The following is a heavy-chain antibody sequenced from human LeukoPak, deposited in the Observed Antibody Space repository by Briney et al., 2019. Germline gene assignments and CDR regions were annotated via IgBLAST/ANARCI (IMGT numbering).Heavy chain of an antibody. CDR2: ISYDGSNK. V-gene: IGHV3-30*01. CDR1: GFTFSSYA. CDR3: ARGFVSSCCLDY. J-gene: IGHJ4*02. Sequence: GGSLRLSCAASGFTFSSYAMHWVRQAPGKGLEWVAVISYDGSNKYYADSVKGRFTISRDNSKNTLYLQMNSLRAEDTAVYYCARGFVSSCCLDYWGQGTMVTVSS. D-gene: IGHD6-19*01.